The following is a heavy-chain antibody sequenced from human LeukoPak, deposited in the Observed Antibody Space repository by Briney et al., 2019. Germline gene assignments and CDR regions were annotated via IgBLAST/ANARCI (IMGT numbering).Heavy chain of an antibody. V-gene: IGHV3-23*01. CDR3: ARGNQQYYYYMDV. CDR2: IGSDSGGI. J-gene: IGHJ6*03. D-gene: IGHD1-14*01. Sequence: GGSLRLSCAASGYTFSSFAMIWVRQAPGKGLEWVSVIGSDSGGIQYADSVKGRFTISRDNAKNTLYLQMNSLRAEDTAVYYCARGNQQYYYYMDVWGKGTTVTVSS. CDR1: GYTFSSFA.